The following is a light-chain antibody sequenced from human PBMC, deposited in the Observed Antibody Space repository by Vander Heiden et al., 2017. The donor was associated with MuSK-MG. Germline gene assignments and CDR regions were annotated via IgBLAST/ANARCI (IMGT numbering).Light chain of an antibody. CDR2: GGS. J-gene: IGKJ1*01. V-gene: IGKV1-12*02. CDR3: LQAESFPWT. Sequence: DIQMTQSPSSVSASVGDRVTSTWRASQGLSSGLIWYQQKPGKAPKLLIYGGSSLRSGVPPRFSGSGSGTGFTLSISSLQPDDFATYYCLQAESFPWTFGQGTRVDMK. CDR1: QGLSSG.